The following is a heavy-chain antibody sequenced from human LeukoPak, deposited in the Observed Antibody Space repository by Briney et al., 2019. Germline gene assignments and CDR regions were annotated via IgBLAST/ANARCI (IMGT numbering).Heavy chain of an antibody. CDR1: GFTFSSYW. CDR2: IKQDGSEK. Sequence: GGSLRLSCAASGFTFSSYWMSWVRQAPGKGLEWVANIKQDGSEKYYVDSVKGRFTISRDNAKNSLYLQMNSLRAEDTAVYYCARVCPWAGYYRTCFDYWGQETLVTVSS. D-gene: IGHD3/OR15-3a*01. CDR3: ARVCPWAGYYRTCFDY. J-gene: IGHJ4*02. V-gene: IGHV3-7*03.